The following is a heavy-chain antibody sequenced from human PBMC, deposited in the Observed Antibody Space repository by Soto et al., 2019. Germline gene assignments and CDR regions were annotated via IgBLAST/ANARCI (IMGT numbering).Heavy chain of an antibody. V-gene: IGHV2-5*02. J-gene: IGHJ4*02. Sequence: QITLKESGPTLVKPTQTLTLTCTFSGFSLSSTRMAVCWIRQPPGKALEWLALIYWDDDKRYSPFLKSRLTTTKDTSKNQVVLTMSKLDPVDTARYYCAHIVVAGLGYYFDYWGQGTMVTVSS. D-gene: IGHD6-19*01. CDR1: GFSLSSTRMA. CDR2: IYWDDDK. CDR3: AHIVVAGLGYYFDY.